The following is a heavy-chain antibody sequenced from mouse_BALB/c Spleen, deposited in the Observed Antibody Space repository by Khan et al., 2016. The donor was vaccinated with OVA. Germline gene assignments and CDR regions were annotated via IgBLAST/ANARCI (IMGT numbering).Heavy chain of an antibody. Sequence: DLVRPGASVKLSCKASGYTFTSYWMNWVKQRPGQGLEWIGRIAPGSGSTHYTEMFKGKATLTVDPSSSNAYIQLSSLSYEDSAVFCWTWEKYNGRTCYAMDYWGQGTSVTVSS. CDR3: TWEKYNGRTCYAMDY. CDR2: IAPGSGST. D-gene: IGHD1-1*01. J-gene: IGHJ4*01. CDR1: GYTFTSYW. V-gene: IGHV1S41*01.